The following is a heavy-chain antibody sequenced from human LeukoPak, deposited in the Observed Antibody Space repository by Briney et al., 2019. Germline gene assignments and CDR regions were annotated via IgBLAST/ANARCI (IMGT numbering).Heavy chain of an antibody. CDR1: GYTFTGYY. CDR3: ARDRIVGATNY. Sequence: ASVKVSCKASGYTFTGYYLHWVRQAPGQGLEWMGWINTNSGDTNYAQKFQGRVTMTRDTSTSTVYMELSSLRSEDTAVYYCARDRIVGATNYWGQGTLVTVSS. V-gene: IGHV1-2*02. J-gene: IGHJ4*02. CDR2: INTNSGDT. D-gene: IGHD1-26*01.